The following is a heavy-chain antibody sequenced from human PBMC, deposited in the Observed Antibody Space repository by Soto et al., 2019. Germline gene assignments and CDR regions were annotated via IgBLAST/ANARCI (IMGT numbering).Heavy chain of an antibody. D-gene: IGHD2-2*01. CDR1: GFTVSSNY. V-gene: IGHV3-53*01. CDR3: ARDNCSSTSCYFDY. J-gene: IGHJ4*02. CDR2: IYSGGST. Sequence: PGGSLRLSCAASGFTVSSNYMSWVRQAPGKGLEWVSVIYSGGSTYYADSVKGRFTISRDNSKNTLYLQMNSLRAEDTAVYYCARDNCSSTSCYFDYWGQGTLVTVS.